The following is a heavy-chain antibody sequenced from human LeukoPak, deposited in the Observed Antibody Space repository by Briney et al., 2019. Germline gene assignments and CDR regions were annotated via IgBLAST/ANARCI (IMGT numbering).Heavy chain of an antibody. V-gene: IGHV3-30*02. CDR2: IRYDGTNK. D-gene: IGHD3-10*01. Sequence: GGSLRLSCAASGFTFRSYGMHWVRQAPGKGLEWVAIIRYDGTNKYYADSVKGRFTISRDNSKNTLYLQMNSLRAEDTAVYYCAKDYYGSGSRVFDYWGQGTLVTVSS. CDR3: AKDYYGSGSRVFDY. J-gene: IGHJ4*02. CDR1: GFTFRSYG.